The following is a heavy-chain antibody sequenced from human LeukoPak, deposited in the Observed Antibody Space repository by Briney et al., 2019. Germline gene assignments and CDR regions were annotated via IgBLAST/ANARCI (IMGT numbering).Heavy chain of an antibody. V-gene: IGHV1-46*01. CDR1: GDTLTSYY. J-gene: IGHJ3*02. Sequence: ASVKVSCKASGDTLTSYYMHWVRQAPGQGLEWMGIINPSGGSTTYAQKFQGRVTMTRDTSTSTVYMELSSLRSEDTAVYYCAREGIAVALGGAFDIWGPGRMATVSS. D-gene: IGHD6-19*01. CDR3: AREGIAVALGGAFDI. CDR2: INPSGGST.